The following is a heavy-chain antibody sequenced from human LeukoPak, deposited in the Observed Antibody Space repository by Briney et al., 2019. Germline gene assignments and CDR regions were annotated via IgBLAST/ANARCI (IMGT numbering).Heavy chain of an antibody. D-gene: IGHD5-18*01. J-gene: IGHJ4*02. V-gene: IGHV3-66*01. CDR3: ARDGAYTYGYAYYFAY. CDR2: IYRAGNT. Sequence: GGSLRLSCAASGFSVTSDYMSWVRQAPGKGLEWVSVIYRAGNTFYADSVKGRFTISRDNSKNTLYLQMDSLRAEDTAIYYCARDGAYTYGYAYYFAYWGQGTLVTVSS. CDR1: GFSVTSDY.